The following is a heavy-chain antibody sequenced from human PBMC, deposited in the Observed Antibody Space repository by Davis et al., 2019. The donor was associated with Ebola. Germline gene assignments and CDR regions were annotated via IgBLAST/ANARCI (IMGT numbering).Heavy chain of an antibody. CDR1: GGSISSYY. CDR2: IYYSGST. D-gene: IGHD4-17*01. V-gene: IGHV4-59*12. J-gene: IGHJ4*02. CDR3: ARDSDYGDYFDY. Sequence: MPSETLSLTCTVSGGSISSYYWSWIRQPPGKGLEWIGYIYYSGSTNYNPSLKSRVTISVDTSKNQFSLKLSSVTAADTAVYYCARDSDYGDYFDYWGQGTLVTVSS.